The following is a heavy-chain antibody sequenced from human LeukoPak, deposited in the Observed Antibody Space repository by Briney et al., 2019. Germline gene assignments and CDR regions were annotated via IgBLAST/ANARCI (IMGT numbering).Heavy chain of an antibody. CDR3: ARDGGWMNDQDYYYYGMDV. CDR2: INPSGGST. D-gene: IGHD1-1*01. V-gene: IGHV1-46*01. Sequence: ASVKVSCKASGYTFTSYYMHWVRQAPGQGLEWMGIINPSGGSTSYAQKFQGRVTMTRDTSTSTVYMELSSLRSEDTAVYYCARDGGWMNDQDYYYYGMDVWGQGTTVTVSS. J-gene: IGHJ6*02. CDR1: GYTFTSYY.